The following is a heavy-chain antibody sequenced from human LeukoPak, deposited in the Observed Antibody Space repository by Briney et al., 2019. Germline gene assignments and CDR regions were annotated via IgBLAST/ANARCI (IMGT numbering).Heavy chain of an antibody. Sequence: SQTLSLTCAISGDSVSSNNATWNWMRQSPSRGLEWLGRTYYRSKWYNDYAVSVKSRITVNPDTSKNQFSLQLNSVTPEDTAVYCCARDRAVAGTINWLDPWGQGTLVTVSS. D-gene: IGHD6-19*01. CDR1: GDSVSSNNAT. CDR3: ARDRAVAGTINWLDP. J-gene: IGHJ5*02. CDR2: TYYRSKWYN. V-gene: IGHV6-1*01.